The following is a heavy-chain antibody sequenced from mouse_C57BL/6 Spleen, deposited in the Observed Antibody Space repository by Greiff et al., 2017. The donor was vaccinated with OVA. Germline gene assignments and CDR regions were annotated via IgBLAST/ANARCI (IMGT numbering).Heavy chain of an antibody. V-gene: IGHV1-42*01. CDR1: GYSFTGYY. J-gene: IGHJ2*01. D-gene: IGHD2-10*02. Sequence: VQLQQSGPELVKPGASVKISCKASGYSFTGYYMNWVKQSPEKSLEWIGEINPSTGGTTYNQKFKAKATLTVDKSSSTAYMQLKSLTSEDSAVYYCARGAYGNPYFDYWGQGTTLTVSS. CDR3: ARGAYGNPYFDY. CDR2: INPSTGGT.